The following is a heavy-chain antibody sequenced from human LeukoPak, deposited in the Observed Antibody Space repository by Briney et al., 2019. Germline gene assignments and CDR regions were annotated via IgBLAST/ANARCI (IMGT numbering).Heavy chain of an antibody. V-gene: IGHV3-23*01. CDR3: AKALLTYSSSSDY. D-gene: IGHD6-6*01. CDR2: ISSSGGSI. CDR1: GFTFSSYA. Sequence: PGGSLRLSCAASGFTFSSYAMSWVRQAPGKGLEWVSAISSSGGSIYYADSVKGRFTISRDNSKNTLYLQMNSLRAEDTAVYYCAKALLTYSSSSDYWGQGTLVTVSS. J-gene: IGHJ4*02.